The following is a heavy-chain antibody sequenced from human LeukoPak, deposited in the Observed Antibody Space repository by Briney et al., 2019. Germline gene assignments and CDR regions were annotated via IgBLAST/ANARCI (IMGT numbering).Heavy chain of an antibody. V-gene: IGHV1-2*06. D-gene: IGHD6-19*01. CDR2: INPNSGGT. CDR3: ARDVQGSSGWHPGP. CDR1: GYTFTGYY. J-gene: IGHJ5*02. Sequence: ASVKVSCKASGYTFTGYYMHWVRQAPGQGLEWRGRINPNSGGTNYAQKFQGRVTMTRDTSISTAYMELSRLRSDDTAVYYCARDVQGSSGWHPGPWGQGTLITVSS.